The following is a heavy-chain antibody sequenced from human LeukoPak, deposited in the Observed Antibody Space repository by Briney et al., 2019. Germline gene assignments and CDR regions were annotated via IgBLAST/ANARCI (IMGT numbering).Heavy chain of an antibody. D-gene: IGHD6-19*01. CDR2: INTRTGDT. V-gene: IGHV1-2*02. CDR3: ARDSGRGWYEFQ. CDR1: GYTFTGYY. J-gene: IGHJ4*02. Sequence: GASVKVSCKASGYTFTGYYMHWVRQAPGQGLEWMGWINTRTGDTEYSQKFQGRVSITKDTPESTAYMELRSLRSEDMAVYYCARDSGRGWYEFQWGQGTLVTVSS.